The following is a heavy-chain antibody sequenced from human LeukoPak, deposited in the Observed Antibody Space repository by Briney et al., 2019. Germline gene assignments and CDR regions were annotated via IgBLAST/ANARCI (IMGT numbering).Heavy chain of an antibody. CDR3: AKDFYDFWSGFDY. D-gene: IGHD3-3*01. Sequence: GGSLRLSCTASGLTFSSDAMNWVRQAPGKGLEWVATISGSGGSTYYTDSVKGRFTISRDNFKNMVYLQMNSLKAEDTAIYYCAKDFYDFWSGFDYWGQGTLVTVSS. CDR2: ISGSGGST. J-gene: IGHJ4*02. V-gene: IGHV3-23*01. CDR1: GLTFSSDA.